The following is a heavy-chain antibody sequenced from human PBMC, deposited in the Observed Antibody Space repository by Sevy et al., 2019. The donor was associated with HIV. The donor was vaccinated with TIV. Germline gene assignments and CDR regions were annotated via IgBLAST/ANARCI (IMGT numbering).Heavy chain of an antibody. J-gene: IGHJ4*02. CDR2: LSFGCGEI. Sequence: GGSLRLSCAASGFTFSKYSMSWVRQPPGKGLEWVSTLSFGCGEINHADSVKSRFTISSDNSKNSLYLQMNNLRAEDTAVYYCAREGCTKPHDYWGQGTLVTVSS. CDR3: AREGCTKPHDY. D-gene: IGHD2-8*01. CDR1: GFTFSKYS. V-gene: IGHV3-23*01.